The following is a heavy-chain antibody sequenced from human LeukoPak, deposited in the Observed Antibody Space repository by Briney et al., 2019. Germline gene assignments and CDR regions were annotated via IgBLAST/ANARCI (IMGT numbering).Heavy chain of an antibody. D-gene: IGHD3-10*01. CDR3: ARDKNRNYYGSGSPEY. V-gene: IGHV4-34*01. CDR1: GGSFSGDY. CDR2: INHSGSA. J-gene: IGHJ4*02. Sequence: SETLSLTCGVYGGSFSGDYWSWVRQPPGKGPEWIGEINHSGSASYNPSLKSRVTISVDTSKIQFSLKLSSVTATDTAVYYCARDKNRNYYGSGSPEYWGQGTLVTVSS.